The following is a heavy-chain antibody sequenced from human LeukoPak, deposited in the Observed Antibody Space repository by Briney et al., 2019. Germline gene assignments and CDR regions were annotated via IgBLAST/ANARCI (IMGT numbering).Heavy chain of an antibody. Sequence: GGSLRLSCAASGFTFSSYAMRWVRQAPGKGLEWVSAIGSGSGGTTIYADAVKGRVTISRDNSKNTLYLQMNSLRAEDTAVYYCAKLKQWQPQRYFFEYCGQGALVTVAS. CDR2: IGSGSGGTT. V-gene: IGHV3-23*01. D-gene: IGHD6-19*01. CDR1: GFTFSSYA. CDR3: AKLKQWQPQRYFFEY. J-gene: IGHJ4*02.